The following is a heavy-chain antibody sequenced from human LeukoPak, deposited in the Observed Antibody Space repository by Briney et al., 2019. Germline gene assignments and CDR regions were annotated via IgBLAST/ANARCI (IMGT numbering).Heavy chain of an antibody. V-gene: IGHV3-11*04. CDR3: ARGRVAVRSNAFDI. J-gene: IGHJ3*02. Sequence: GGSLRLSCAASGFTFSDYYMSWIRKAPGKGLEWVSYISSSGSTIYYADSVKGRFTISRDNAKNSLYLQMNSLRAEDTAVYYCARGRVAVRSNAFDIWGQGTMVTVSS. CDR1: GFTFSDYY. D-gene: IGHD6-19*01. CDR2: ISSSGSTI.